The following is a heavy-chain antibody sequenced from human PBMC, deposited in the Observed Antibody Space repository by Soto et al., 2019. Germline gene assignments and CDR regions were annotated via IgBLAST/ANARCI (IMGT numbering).Heavy chain of an antibody. V-gene: IGHV1-18*01. CDR3: AREGVAPYYYYGKDV. Sequence: QVQLVQSGAEVKKPGASVKVSCKASGYTFTRSGISWVRQAPGQGPERMGWISSYNGDTNYAQTFQGRVTMTTDTSTSTAYMELRSLRSDDTAIYYCAREGVAPYYYYGKDVWGQGTPVTVSS. D-gene: IGHD5-12*01. J-gene: IGHJ6*02. CDR1: GYTFTRSG. CDR2: ISSYNGDT.